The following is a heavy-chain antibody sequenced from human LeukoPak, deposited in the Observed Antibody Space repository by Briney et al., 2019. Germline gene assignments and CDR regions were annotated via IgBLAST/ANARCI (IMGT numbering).Heavy chain of an antibody. CDR2: MSPNSGNT. CDR1: GYTFTSYD. J-gene: IGHJ6*02. CDR3: ARVAVSSGWPTYYYYGMDV. Sequence: GASVKVSCKASGYTFTSYDFNWVRQATGQGLEWMGWMSPNSGNTGYAQKFQGRVTMTRNTSISTAYMELSSLRSEDTAVYYCARVAVSSGWPTYYYYGMDVWGQGTTVTVSS. V-gene: IGHV1-8*01. D-gene: IGHD6-19*01.